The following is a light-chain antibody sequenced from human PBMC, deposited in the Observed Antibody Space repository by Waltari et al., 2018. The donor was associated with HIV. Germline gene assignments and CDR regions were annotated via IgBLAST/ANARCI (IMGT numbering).Light chain of an antibody. Sequence: QSVLTQPPSASATPGQRVTISCSRSSSNIGNSYVSWYQQLPGATPKVLIFRNNRRPSGVPDRFSGSKSGTSASLAISGLRSEDEADYYCATWDDSLSGVVFGGGTKLTVL. V-gene: IGLV1-47*01. CDR3: ATWDDSLSGVV. CDR2: RNN. CDR1: SSNIGNSY. J-gene: IGLJ2*01.